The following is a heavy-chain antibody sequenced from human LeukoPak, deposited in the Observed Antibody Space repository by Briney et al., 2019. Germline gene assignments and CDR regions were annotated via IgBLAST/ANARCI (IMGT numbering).Heavy chain of an antibody. D-gene: IGHD3-9*01. CDR3: AREQGLGTYYDILTGSLGDYYGMDV. Sequence: ASVKVSCKASGYTFTSYGISWVRQGPGQGLEWMGRISAYNGNTNYAQKLQGRVTMTTDTSTSTAYMELRSLRSDDTAVYYCAREQGLGTYYDILTGSLGDYYGMDVWGQGTTVTVSS. CDR1: GYTFTSYG. J-gene: IGHJ6*02. V-gene: IGHV1-18*01. CDR2: ISAYNGNT.